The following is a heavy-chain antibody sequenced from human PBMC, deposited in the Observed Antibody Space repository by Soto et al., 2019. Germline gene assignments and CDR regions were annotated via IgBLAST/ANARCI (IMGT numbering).Heavy chain of an antibody. CDR1: GFTFSIYW. Sequence: EVQLVESGGGLVQPGGSLRLSCAASGFTFSIYWMHWVRQAPGKGLVWVSRMNTDGSRTSYADSAKGRFTISRDDAKSTLYLQMNNLRAEDTAVYYCGRGDGDQYDGHGYLGRHWGQGTLVTVSS. CDR2: MNTDGSRT. V-gene: IGHV3-74*01. J-gene: IGHJ4*02. CDR3: GRGDGDQYDGHGYLGRH. D-gene: IGHD5-18*01.